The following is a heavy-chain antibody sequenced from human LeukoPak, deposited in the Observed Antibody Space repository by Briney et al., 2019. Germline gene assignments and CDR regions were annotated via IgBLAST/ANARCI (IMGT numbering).Heavy chain of an antibody. V-gene: IGHV4-59*08. J-gene: IGHJ6*02. Sequence: SETLSLTCTVSGGSISSYYWSWIRQPPGKGLEWIGYIYYSGSTNYNPSLRSRVTISVDTSKNQFSLKLGSVTAADTAVYYCAEGGRPGEDYVYYYYFGMDAWGQGTTVTVSS. D-gene: IGHD4-17*01. CDR3: AEGGRPGEDYVYYYYFGMDA. CDR1: GGSISSYY. CDR2: IYYSGST.